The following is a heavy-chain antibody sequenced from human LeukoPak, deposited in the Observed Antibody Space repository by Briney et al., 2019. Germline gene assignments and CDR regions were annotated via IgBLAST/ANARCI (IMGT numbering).Heavy chain of an antibody. CDR3: ARSLGYYDSSGYAFDI. CDR1: GYTSTSYG. Sequence: ASVKVSCKASGYTSTSYGISWVRQAPGQGLEWMGWISAYNGNTNYAQKLQGRVTMTTDTSTSTAYMELRSLRSDDTAVYYCARSLGYYDSSGYAFDIWGQGTMVTVSS. D-gene: IGHD3-22*01. CDR2: ISAYNGNT. V-gene: IGHV1-18*01. J-gene: IGHJ3*02.